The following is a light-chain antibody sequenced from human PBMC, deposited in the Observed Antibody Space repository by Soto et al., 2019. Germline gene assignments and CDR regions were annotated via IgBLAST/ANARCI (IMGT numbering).Light chain of an antibody. Sequence: QSVLTQPASESGSPGQSITISCTGTSSDVGGYNYVSWYQQHPGKAPKLMIYDVSNRPSGVSNRFSGSKYGNTASLTISGLQAEDEADYYCSSYTSSSTVVFGGGTKVTV. CDR3: SSYTSSSTVV. V-gene: IGLV2-14*01. CDR2: DVS. CDR1: SSDVGGYNY. J-gene: IGLJ2*01.